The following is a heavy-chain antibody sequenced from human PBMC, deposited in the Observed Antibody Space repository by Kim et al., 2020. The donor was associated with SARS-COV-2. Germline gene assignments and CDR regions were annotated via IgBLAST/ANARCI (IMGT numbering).Heavy chain of an antibody. V-gene: IGHV5-51*01. J-gene: IGHJ4*02. D-gene: IGHD6-19*01. Sequence: GESLKISCKGSGYSFTSYWIGWVRQMPGKGLEWMGIIYPGDSDTRYSPSFQGQVTISADKSISTAYLQWSSLKASDTAMYYCARLGGSSGWQSPLRNGGVDYWGQGTLVTVSS. CDR2: IYPGDSDT. CDR1: GYSFTSYW. CDR3: ARLGGSSGWQSPLRNGGVDY.